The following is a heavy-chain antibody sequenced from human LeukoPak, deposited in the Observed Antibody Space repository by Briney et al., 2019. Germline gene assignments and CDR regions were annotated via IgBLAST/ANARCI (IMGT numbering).Heavy chain of an antibody. CDR3: AKGRRGSYFDY. D-gene: IGHD1-26*01. CDR1: GFTFDDYA. CDR2: ISWNSGSI. J-gene: IGHJ4*02. Sequence: GGSLRLSCAASGFTFDDYAMHWVRQAPGKGLEWVSGISWNSGSIGYADSVKGRFTISGDNAKNSLYLQMNSLRAEDTALYYCAKGRRGSYFDYWGQGTLVTVSS. V-gene: IGHV3-9*01.